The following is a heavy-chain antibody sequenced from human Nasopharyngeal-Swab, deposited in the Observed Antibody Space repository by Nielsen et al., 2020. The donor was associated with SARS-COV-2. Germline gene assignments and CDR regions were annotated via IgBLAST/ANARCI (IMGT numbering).Heavy chain of an antibody. CDR2: IYYSGST. D-gene: IGHD6-19*01. V-gene: IGHV4-39*01. CDR1: GGSISSSSYY. Sequence: SETLSLTCTVSGGSISSSSYYWGWIRQPPGKGLEWIGSIYYSGSTYYNPSLKSRVTTSVDTSKNQFSPKLSSVTAADTAVYYCAVSSGWFDYWGQGTLVTVSS. J-gene: IGHJ4*02. CDR3: AVSSGWFDY.